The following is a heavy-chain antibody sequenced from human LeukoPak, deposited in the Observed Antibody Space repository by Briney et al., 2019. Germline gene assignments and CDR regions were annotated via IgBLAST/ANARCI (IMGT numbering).Heavy chain of an antibody. CDR1: GYTFTSYY. CDR2: INPSGGST. J-gene: IGHJ4*02. Sequence: GASVKVSCKASGYTFTSYYMHWVRQAPGQGLEWMGIINPSGGSTSYAQKFQGRVTMTRDMSTSTVYMELRSLRSDDTAVYYCARSPMVRGVIITQKADYWGQGTLVTVSS. D-gene: IGHD3-10*01. V-gene: IGHV1-46*01. CDR3: ARSPMVRGVIITQKADY.